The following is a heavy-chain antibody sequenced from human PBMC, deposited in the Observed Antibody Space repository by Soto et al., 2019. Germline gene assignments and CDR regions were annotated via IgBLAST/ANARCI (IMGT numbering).Heavy chain of an antibody. CDR2: IIPIFGTA. CDR3: ETGSGWDWFDP. CDR1: GGTFSSYA. D-gene: IGHD1-26*01. J-gene: IGHJ5*02. V-gene: IGHV1-69*13. Sequence: SVKVSCKASGGTFSSYAISWVRQAPGQGLEWMGGIIPIFGTANYAQKFQGRVTITADESTSTAYMELSSLRSEDKAVHYCETGSGWDWFDPWGQRTLVTVSS.